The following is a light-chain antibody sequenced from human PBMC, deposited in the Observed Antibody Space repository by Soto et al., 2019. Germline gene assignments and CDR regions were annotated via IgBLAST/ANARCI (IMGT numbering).Light chain of an antibody. V-gene: IGKV3D-7*01. CDR1: QSIDSNY. Sequence: EIVMTQSPGTLSLSPGETVTLSCRASQSIDSNYLSWYQQKAGQAPRLLISGASTRATGIPARFSGSGSGTDFTLTISSLQAEDFAVYYCQQCTNWPLRTFGGGTKVDIK. CDR2: GAS. J-gene: IGKJ4*01. CDR3: QQCTNWPLRT.